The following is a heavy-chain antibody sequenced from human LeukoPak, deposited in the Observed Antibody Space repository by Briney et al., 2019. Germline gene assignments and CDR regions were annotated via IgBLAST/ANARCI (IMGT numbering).Heavy chain of an antibody. V-gene: IGHV3-74*01. D-gene: IGHD2-2*03. Sequence: GGSLRLSCEASRFIFSNYWMHWVRQVPGKGPVWVSHINSDGSSTTYADFVKGRFTISRDNARNTLYLQMNSLRAEDTAVYYCARDGYCSSGTCYGKDYWGQGTLVTVSS. CDR2: INSDGSST. J-gene: IGHJ4*02. CDR1: RFIFSNYW. CDR3: ARDGYCSSGTCYGKDY.